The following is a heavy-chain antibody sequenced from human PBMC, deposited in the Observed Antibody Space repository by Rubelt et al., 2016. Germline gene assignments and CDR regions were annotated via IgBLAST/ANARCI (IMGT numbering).Heavy chain of an antibody. V-gene: IGHV4-39*01. D-gene: IGHD2-8*01. J-gene: IGHJ4*02. CDR3: AKLVTTGPDEY. Sequence: QLQLQESGPGLVKPSETLSLTCTVSGGSISSSSYYWGWIRQPPGKGLEWIGSIYYSGSTYYNPSLTRRVTISLDTSKSQFSLKLSSVTAAETAFYYCAKLVTTGPDEYWGQGTLVTVSS. CDR2: IYYSGST. CDR1: GGSISSSSYY.